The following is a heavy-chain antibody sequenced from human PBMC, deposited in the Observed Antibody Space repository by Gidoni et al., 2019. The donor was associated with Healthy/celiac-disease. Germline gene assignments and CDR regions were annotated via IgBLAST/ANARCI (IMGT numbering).Heavy chain of an antibody. V-gene: IGHV3-30*18. J-gene: IGHJ4*02. Sequence: QVQLVESGGGVVQPGRSLRLSCAASGFTFSSYGMHWVRQAPGKGLEWVEVISYDGSNKYYADSVKGRFTISRDNSKNTLYLQMNSLRAEDTAVYYCAKNGIAAAGTVDYWGQGTLVTVSS. CDR3: AKNGIAAAGTVDY. CDR1: GFTFSSYG. CDR2: ISYDGSNK. D-gene: IGHD6-13*01.